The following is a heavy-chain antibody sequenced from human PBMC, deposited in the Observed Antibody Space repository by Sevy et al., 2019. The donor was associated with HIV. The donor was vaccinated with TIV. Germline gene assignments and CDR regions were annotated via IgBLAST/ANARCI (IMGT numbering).Heavy chain of an antibody. CDR1: GYSISSGYY. CDR3: ARGAGYYYGSGSYLQDY. Sequence: SETLSLTCTVSGYSISSGYYWGWIRQPPGKGLEWIGSIYHSGSTYYNPSLKSRVTISVDTSKNQFSLKLSSVTAADTAVYYCARGAGYYYGSGSYLQDYWGQRTLVTVSS. V-gene: IGHV4-38-2*02. J-gene: IGHJ4*02. D-gene: IGHD3-10*01. CDR2: IYHSGST.